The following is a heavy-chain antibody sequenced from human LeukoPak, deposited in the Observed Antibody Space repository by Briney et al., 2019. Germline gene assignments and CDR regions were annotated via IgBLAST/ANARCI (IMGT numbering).Heavy chain of an antibody. Sequence: ASVKVSCKASGYTFTSYGSSWVRQAPGQGREWMGWISAYNGNTNYAQKLQGRVTMTPDTSTSTAYMELRSLRADDTAVYYCARTERRFEVLGSFDYWGQGTLVTVSS. D-gene: IGHD1-26*01. CDR3: ARTERRFEVLGSFDY. CDR2: ISAYNGNT. J-gene: IGHJ4*02. CDR1: GYTFTSYG. V-gene: IGHV1-18*01.